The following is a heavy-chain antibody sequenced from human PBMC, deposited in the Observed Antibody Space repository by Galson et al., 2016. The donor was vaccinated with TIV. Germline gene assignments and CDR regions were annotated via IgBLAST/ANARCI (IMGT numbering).Heavy chain of an antibody. CDR3: AKEIQRGSYGMDV. CDR1: GFTFHDYT. V-gene: IGHV3-43*01. J-gene: IGHJ6*02. Sequence: SLRLSCAASGFTFHDYTMHWVRQTPGKGLEWVSLVSWDGGSTYYADYVKGRFTVSRDNSKNSLYLQMNSLRSEDTALYYCAKEIQRGSYGMDVWGRGPTVTVSS. CDR2: VSWDGGST. D-gene: IGHD3-16*01.